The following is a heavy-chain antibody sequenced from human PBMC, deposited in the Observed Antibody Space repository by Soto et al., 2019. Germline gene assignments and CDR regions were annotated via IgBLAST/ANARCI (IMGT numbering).Heavy chain of an antibody. V-gene: IGHV3-30-3*01. CDR1: GFTFSNYA. CDR2: ISYDGSNK. D-gene: IGHD4-17*01. Sequence: GGSLRLSCVASGFTFSNYAMNRVRQAPGKGLEWVAVISYDGSNKYYADSVKGRITISRDNSRNTLYLQMNNLRAGDTAMYYCARDLGNNYGSFAYWGQGTLVTVSS. CDR3: ARDLGNNYGSFAY. J-gene: IGHJ4*02.